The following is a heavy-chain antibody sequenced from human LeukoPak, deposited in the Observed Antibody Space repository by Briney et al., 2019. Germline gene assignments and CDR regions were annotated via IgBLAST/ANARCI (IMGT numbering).Heavy chain of an antibody. J-gene: IGHJ4*02. V-gene: IGHV4-59*12. Sequence: SETLSLTCTVSGGSISSYYWSWIRQPPGKGLEWIGYIYYSGSTNYNPSLKSRVTISVDTSKNQFSLKLSSVTAADTAVYYCARAGFSASSGYYYLDYWGQGTLVTVSS. CDR1: GGSISSYY. D-gene: IGHD3-22*01. CDR3: ARAGFSASSGYYYLDY. CDR2: IYYSGST.